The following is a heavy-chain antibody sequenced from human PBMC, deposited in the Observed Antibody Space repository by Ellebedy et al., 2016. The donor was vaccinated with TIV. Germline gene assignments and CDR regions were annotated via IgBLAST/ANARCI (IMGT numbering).Heavy chain of an antibody. CDR2: INPTGDGI. Sequence: AASVKVSCKASGYTFTNYYVHWVRQAPGQGLEWMGKINPTGDGINYAQKFQGRVTMTRDTSTSTVYMELSSLRTEDTAVYHCALTPGGLGAGGTSEISDYWGQGTLVTVSS. D-gene: IGHD6-13*01. J-gene: IGHJ4*02. CDR1: GYTFTNYY. V-gene: IGHV1-46*03. CDR3: ALTPGGLGAGGTSEISDY.